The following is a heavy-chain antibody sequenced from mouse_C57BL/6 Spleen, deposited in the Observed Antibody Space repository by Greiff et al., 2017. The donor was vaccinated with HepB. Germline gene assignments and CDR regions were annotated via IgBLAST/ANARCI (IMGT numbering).Heavy chain of an antibody. CDR2: IRNKANGYTT. D-gene: IGHD1-1*01. Sequence: EVQRVESGGGLVQPGGSLSLSCAASGFTFTDYYMSWVRQPPGKALEWLGFIRNKANGYTTEYSASVKGRFTISRDNSQSILYLQMNALRAEDSATYYCARSLTGPDNSYGSSYYYAMDYWGQGTSVTVSS. J-gene: IGHJ4*01. CDR1: GFTFTDYY. CDR3: ARSLTGPDNSYGSSYYYAMDY. V-gene: IGHV7-3*01.